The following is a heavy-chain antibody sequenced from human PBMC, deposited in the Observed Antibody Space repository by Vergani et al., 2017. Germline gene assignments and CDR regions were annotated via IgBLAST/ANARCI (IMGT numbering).Heavy chain of an antibody. J-gene: IGHJ6*03. CDR1: GGSFTSYH. Sequence: QVQLQQWGGGLLKPSETLSLTCVVNGGSFTSYHWTWIRQSPGEGLEWVGDIEHTVRPDYNPSLKSRLTMSGDKSRNQFSLTLNSVTATDTAIYFCARVNTETNGHLYYYYYMDVWGQGTAVTVS. CDR2: IEHTVRP. V-gene: IGHV4-34*01. CDR3: ARVNTETNGHLYYYYYMDV. D-gene: IGHD4-11*01.